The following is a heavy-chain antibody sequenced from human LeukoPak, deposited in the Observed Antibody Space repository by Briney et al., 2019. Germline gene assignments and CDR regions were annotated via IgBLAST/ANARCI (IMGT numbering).Heavy chain of an antibody. D-gene: IGHD2-2*01. CDR1: GGSISGYY. CDR3: ARLSKDTVVLPAAMAHYFDY. J-gene: IGHJ4*02. CDR2: IHYTGST. V-gene: IGHV4-59*12. Sequence: NPSETLSLTCTVSGGSISGYYWSWIRQPPGKGLQFIGYIHYTGSTNYNPSLESRVTLSVDTSKNQFSLKLRSVTAAGTAVYYCARLSKDTVVLPAAMAHYFDYWGQGTLVTVSS.